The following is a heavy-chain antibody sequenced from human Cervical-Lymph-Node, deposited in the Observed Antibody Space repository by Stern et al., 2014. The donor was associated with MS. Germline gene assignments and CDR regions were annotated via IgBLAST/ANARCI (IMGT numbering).Heavy chain of an antibody. D-gene: IGHD2-2*01. Sequence: HLVESGPEVKKPGTSVKVSCKASGFTFTSSAVQWVRQARGQRLEWVGLIVVGSGNTNYAQKFQERVTITRDMSTSTAYMELSSLRSEDTAVYYCAAPGRIVPAADMHFDYWGQGTLVTVSS. CDR3: AAPGRIVPAADMHFDY. J-gene: IGHJ4*02. V-gene: IGHV1-58*01. CDR1: GFTFTSSA. CDR2: IVVGSGNT.